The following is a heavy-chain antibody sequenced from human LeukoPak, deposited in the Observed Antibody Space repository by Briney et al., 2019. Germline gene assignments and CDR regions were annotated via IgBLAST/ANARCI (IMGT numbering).Heavy chain of an antibody. Sequence: PGGSLRLSCAASGFTLGGYRMHWVRQAPGEGLVWVSRMNTDGTTTTYADSVRGRFTISRDNAKNTLYLQMNSLRAEDTAVYYCARYVVASACFDSWGQGTLVTVSS. CDR3: ARYVVASACFDS. D-gene: IGHD2-21*01. J-gene: IGHJ4*02. CDR1: GFTLGGYR. V-gene: IGHV3-74*01. CDR2: MNTDGTTT.